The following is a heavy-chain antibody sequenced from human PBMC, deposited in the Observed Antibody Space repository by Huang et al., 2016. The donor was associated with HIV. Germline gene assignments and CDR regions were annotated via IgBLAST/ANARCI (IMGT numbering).Heavy chain of an antibody. D-gene: IGHD3-22*01. V-gene: IGHV1-18*01. J-gene: IGHJ3*02. CDR1: GYTFTSYG. CDR3: ARDPKYHRIGYYRQRRGIDI. CDR2: ISSSSCDT. Sequence: QIQLMQSGPELKQPGASVKVSCKASGYTFTSYGLTWVSQAPGQGPEWMGWISSSSCDTEYAQQFQGRVTLTTDTSTNIAYMELRSLRSDDTAKYYCARDPKYHRIGYYRQRRGIDIWGQGTMVIVSS.